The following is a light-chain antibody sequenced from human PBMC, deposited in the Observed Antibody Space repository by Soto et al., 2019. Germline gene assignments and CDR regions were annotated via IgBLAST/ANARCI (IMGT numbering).Light chain of an antibody. CDR2: RND. CDR1: SSNIGYNY. V-gene: IGLV1-47*01. J-gene: IGLJ2*01. Sequence: QSVLTQPPSASVTPGQRVTISCSGTSSNIGYNYVYWYQMVSGTAPKLLIYRNDQRPSAVPDRFSGSRSGTSASLAISGLRSEDEADYYCAEWDDSLSGRGIFGGGTKVTVL. CDR3: AEWDDSLSGRGI.